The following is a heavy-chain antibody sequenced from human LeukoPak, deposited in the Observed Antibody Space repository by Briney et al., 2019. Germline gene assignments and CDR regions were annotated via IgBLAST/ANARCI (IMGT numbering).Heavy chain of an antibody. CDR1: GFTFSNYW. J-gene: IGHJ4*02. D-gene: IGHD3-22*01. CDR3: ARDDSPYYDSSRNPFDY. V-gene: IGHV3-7*01. Sequence: GGSLRLSCAASGFTFSNYWMTWVRQAPGKGLEWVANIKQDGSEKYYVDSVKGRFTISRDNAKNSLYLQMNSLGAEDTAVYYCARDDSPYYDSSRNPFDYWGQGTLVTVSS. CDR2: IKQDGSEK.